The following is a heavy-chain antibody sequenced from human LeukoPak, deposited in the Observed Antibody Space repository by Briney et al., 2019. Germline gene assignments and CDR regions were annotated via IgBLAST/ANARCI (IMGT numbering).Heavy chain of an antibody. V-gene: IGHV1-2*02. D-gene: IGHD5-18*01. CDR1: GYTFTGYY. J-gene: IGHJ4*02. CDR3: ARVCRSGSIYGQGYFDN. Sequence: ASVKVSCKASGYTFTGYYINWVRQAPGQGLEWMGWINPSSDGTNYAQKFQGRVTMTRDTSISTAYMELSRLRSDDTAVYYCARVCRSGSIYGQGYFDNWGQGTLVTVSS. CDR2: INPSSDGT.